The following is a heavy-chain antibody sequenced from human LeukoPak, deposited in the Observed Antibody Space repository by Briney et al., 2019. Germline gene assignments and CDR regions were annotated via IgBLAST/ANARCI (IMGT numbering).Heavy chain of an antibody. CDR3: ARQYYYYAPFDY. V-gene: IGHV4-4*09. Sequence: SETLSLTCTVSGGSISSYYWSWIRQPPGKGLEWIGYIYTSGSTNYNPPLKSRVTISVDTSKNQFSLKLSSVTAADTPVYYCARQYYYYAPFDYWGQGTLVTVSS. J-gene: IGHJ4*02. D-gene: IGHD3-10*01. CDR1: GGSISSYY. CDR2: IYTSGST.